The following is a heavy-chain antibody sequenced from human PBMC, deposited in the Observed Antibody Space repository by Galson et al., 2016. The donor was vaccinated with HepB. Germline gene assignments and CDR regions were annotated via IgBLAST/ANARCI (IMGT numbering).Heavy chain of an antibody. Sequence: QSGAEVKKPGESLKISCRASGYSFNTYWVAWVRQMPGKGLECMGLIYPGNSETRYSPSFQGQVTISADKSISVAYLQWSSVKPSDTATYYCARPSTGYYPGFDYWGQGSPVTVSS. CDR3: ARPSTGYYPGFDY. CDR1: GYSFNTYW. D-gene: IGHD3-9*01. V-gene: IGHV5-51*01. J-gene: IGHJ4*02. CDR2: IYPGNSET.